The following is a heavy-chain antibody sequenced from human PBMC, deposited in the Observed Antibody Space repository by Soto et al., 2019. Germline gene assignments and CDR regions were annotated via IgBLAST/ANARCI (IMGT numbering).Heavy chain of an antibody. CDR3: ARAFTRGIAAAEEAFDI. J-gene: IGHJ3*02. CDR1: GYSFTSYW. Sequence: GESLNISCKGSGYSFTSYWIGWVRQMPGKGLEWVGIIYPGDSDTRYSPSFQGQFTISADKSISTAYLQWSSLKASDTAMYYCARAFTRGIAAAEEAFDIWGQGTMVTVSS. D-gene: IGHD6-13*01. CDR2: IYPGDSDT. V-gene: IGHV5-51*01.